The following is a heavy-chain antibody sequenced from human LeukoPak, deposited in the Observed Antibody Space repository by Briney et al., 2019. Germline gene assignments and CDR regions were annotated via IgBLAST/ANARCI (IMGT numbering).Heavy chain of an antibody. V-gene: IGHV1-2*02. CDR3: VRDRHTVAVAATLDY. J-gene: IGHJ4*02. CDR2: INPNSGGT. Sequence: ASVKVSCKASGYTFTGYYMHWVRQAPGQGLEWMGWINPNSGGTNFAQKFQGRATMTRDTSITTTYMELSSLRSDDTAVYYCVRDRHTVAVAATLDYWGQGTLVIASS. D-gene: IGHD6-19*01. CDR1: GYTFTGYY.